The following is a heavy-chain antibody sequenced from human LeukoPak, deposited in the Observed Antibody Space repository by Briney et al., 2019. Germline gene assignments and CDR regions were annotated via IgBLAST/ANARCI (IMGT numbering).Heavy chain of an antibody. J-gene: IGHJ4*02. CDR3: ARSRGYSSSWSLFYFDY. Sequence: ASVKVSCKASGYTFTGYYMHWVRQAPGQGLEWMGWINPNSGGTNYAQKFQGRVTMTRDTSISTAYMELSRLRSDDTAVYYCARSRGYSSSWSLFYFDYWGQGTVVTVSS. V-gene: IGHV1-2*02. CDR1: GYTFTGYY. D-gene: IGHD6-13*01. CDR2: INPNSGGT.